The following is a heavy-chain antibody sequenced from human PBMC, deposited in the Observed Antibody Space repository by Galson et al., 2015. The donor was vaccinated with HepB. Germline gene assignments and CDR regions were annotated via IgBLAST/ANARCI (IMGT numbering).Heavy chain of an antibody. CDR1: GYTFTSYD. CDR2: MNPNSGNT. V-gene: IGHV1-8*01. D-gene: IGHD2-2*01. Sequence: VKVSYKASGYTFTSYDINWVRQATGQGLEWMGWMNPNSGNTGYAQKFQGRVTMTRNTSISTAYMELSSLRSEDTAVYYCARAKCSSTSCYYYFDYWGQGTLVTVSS. CDR3: ARAKCSSTSCYYYFDY. J-gene: IGHJ4*02.